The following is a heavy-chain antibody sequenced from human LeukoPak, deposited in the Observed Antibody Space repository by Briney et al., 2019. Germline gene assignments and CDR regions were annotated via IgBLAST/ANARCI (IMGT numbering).Heavy chain of an antibody. J-gene: IGHJ4*02. CDR3: ARDTPTYYYDSSGYYYSDY. V-gene: IGHV1-2*02. Sequence: GASVTVSCTASGYTFTGYYMHWVRQAPGQGLEWMGWINPNSGGANYAQKFQGRVTMTRDTSISTAYMELSRLRSDDTAVYYCARDTPTYYYDSSGYYYSDYWGQGTLVTVSS. D-gene: IGHD3-22*01. CDR2: INPNSGGA. CDR1: GYTFTGYY.